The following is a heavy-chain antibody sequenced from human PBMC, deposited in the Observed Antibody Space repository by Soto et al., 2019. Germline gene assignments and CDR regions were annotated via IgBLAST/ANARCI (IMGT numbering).Heavy chain of an antibody. Sequence: GGSLRLSCAASGFTFSSYAMSWVRQAPGKGLEWVSAISGSGGNSFYADSVKGRFTTSRDNSKKTLYLQMNSLRPDDTAVYYCATTDYWGQGTLVTVSS. J-gene: IGHJ4*02. CDR3: ATTDY. CDR2: ISGSGGNS. CDR1: GFTFSSYA. V-gene: IGHV3-23*01.